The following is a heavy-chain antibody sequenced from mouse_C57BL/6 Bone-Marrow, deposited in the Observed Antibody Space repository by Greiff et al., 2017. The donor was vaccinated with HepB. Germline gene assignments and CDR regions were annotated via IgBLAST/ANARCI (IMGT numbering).Heavy chain of an antibody. CDR2: ISYDGSN. J-gene: IGHJ3*01. Sequence: DVKLVESGPGLVKPSQSLSLTCSVTGYSITSGYYWNWIRQFPGNKLEWMGYISYDGSNNYNPSLKNRISITRDTSKNQFFLKLNSVTTEDTATYYCARDPVFAYWGQGTLVTVSA. V-gene: IGHV3-6*01. CDR1: GYSITSGYY. CDR3: ARDPVFAY.